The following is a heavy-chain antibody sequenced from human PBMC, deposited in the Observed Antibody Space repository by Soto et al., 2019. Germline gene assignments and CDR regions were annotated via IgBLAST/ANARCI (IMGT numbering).Heavy chain of an antibody. V-gene: IGHV3-33*01. CDR1: GFTFSSYG. CDR3: ARETTSKGRKRAYYDILTGYRYYYYGMDV. CDR2: IWYDGSNK. Sequence: QVQLVESGGGVVQPGRSLRLSCAASGFTFSSYGMHWVRQAPGKGLEWVAVIWYDGSNKYYADSVKGRFTISRDNSKNTLYLQMNSLRAEDTAVYYCARETTSKGRKRAYYDILTGYRYYYYGMDVWGQGTTVTVSS. J-gene: IGHJ6*02. D-gene: IGHD3-9*01.